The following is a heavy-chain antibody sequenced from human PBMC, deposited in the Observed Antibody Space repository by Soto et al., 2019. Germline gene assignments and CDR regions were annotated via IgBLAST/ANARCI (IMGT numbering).Heavy chain of an antibody. CDR1: GYTFTRYD. V-gene: IGHV1-8*01. Sequence: QVQLVQSGAEVKKPGASVKVSCKASGYTFTRYDINWLRQATGQGLEWMGWMNPNRGNTGYAQKFQGRVTMTRNTYISPAFMELSGLRSADPAVYSGPNGGDFRGLQLGYGMDVWGQGTTVTVSS. CDR3: PNGGDFRGLQLGYGMDV. CDR2: MNPNRGNT. J-gene: IGHJ6*02. D-gene: IGHD4-4*01.